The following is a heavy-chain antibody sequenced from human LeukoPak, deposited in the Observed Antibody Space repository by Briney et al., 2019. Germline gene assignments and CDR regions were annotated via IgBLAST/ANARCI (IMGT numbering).Heavy chain of an antibody. J-gene: IGHJ4*02. CDR2: ISGSGGST. Sequence: LTGGSLRLSCAASGFTFSSYWMHWVRQAPGKGLEWVSAISGSGGSTYYADSVKGRFTISRDNSKNTLYLQMNSLRAEDTAVYYCAKAGCSSTSCFVDYWGQGTLVTVSS. D-gene: IGHD2-2*01. CDR1: GFTFSSYW. V-gene: IGHV3-23*01. CDR3: AKAGCSSTSCFVDY.